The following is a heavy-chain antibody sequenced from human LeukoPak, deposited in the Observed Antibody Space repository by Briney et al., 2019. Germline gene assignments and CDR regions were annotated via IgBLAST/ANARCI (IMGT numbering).Heavy chain of an antibody. J-gene: IGHJ4*02. CDR1: GGSISSGSYY. Sequence: TLSLTCTVSGGSISSGSYYWSWIRQPAGKGLEWIGRIYTSGSTNYNPSLKSRVTISVDTSKNQFSLKLSSVTAADTAVYYCAREDSSSWYIIDYWGQGTLVTVSS. V-gene: IGHV4-61*02. D-gene: IGHD6-13*01. CDR3: AREDSSSWYIIDY. CDR2: IYTSGST.